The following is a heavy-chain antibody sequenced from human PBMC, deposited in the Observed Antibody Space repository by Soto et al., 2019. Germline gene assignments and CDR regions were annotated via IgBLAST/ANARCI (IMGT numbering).Heavy chain of an antibody. CDR2: IYYSGST. Sequence: SETLSLPCTVSGGSISSSSYYWGWIRQPPGKGLEWIGSIYYSGSTYYNPSLKSRVTISVDTSKNQFSLKLSSVTAADTAVYYCARVDYGDYASYFDYWGQGTLVTVSS. CDR3: ARVDYGDYASYFDY. V-gene: IGHV4-39*01. CDR1: GGSISSSSYY. J-gene: IGHJ4*02. D-gene: IGHD4-17*01.